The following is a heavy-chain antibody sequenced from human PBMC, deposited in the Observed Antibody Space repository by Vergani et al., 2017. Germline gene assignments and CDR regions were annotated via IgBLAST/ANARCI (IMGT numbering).Heavy chain of an antibody. Sequence: QVQLQQWGAGVVKPSGTLSLTCAVFGESFSSFYWSWIRQPPGKGLEWIGSIYYSGSTYYNPSLKSRVTISVDTSKNQFSLKLSSVTAADTAVYYCARFGCSSTSCYSGDAFDIWGQGTMVTVSS. D-gene: IGHD2-2*02. CDR2: IYYSGST. CDR1: GESFSSFY. CDR3: ARFGCSSTSCYSGDAFDI. J-gene: IGHJ3*02. V-gene: IGHV4-34*02.